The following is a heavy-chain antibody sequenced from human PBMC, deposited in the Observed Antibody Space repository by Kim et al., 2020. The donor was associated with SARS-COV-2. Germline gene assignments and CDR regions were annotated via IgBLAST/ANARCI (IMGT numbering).Heavy chain of an antibody. CDR2: INPSGGST. Sequence: ASVKVSCKASGYTFTSYYMHWVRQAPGQGLEWMGIINPSGGSTSYAQKFQGRVTMTRDTSTSTVYMELSSLRSEDTAVYYCARDLRWVLSGIAVAGRYYFDYWGQGTLVTVSS. CDR1: GYTFTSYY. J-gene: IGHJ4*02. V-gene: IGHV1-46*01. D-gene: IGHD6-19*01. CDR3: ARDLRWVLSGIAVAGRYYFDY.